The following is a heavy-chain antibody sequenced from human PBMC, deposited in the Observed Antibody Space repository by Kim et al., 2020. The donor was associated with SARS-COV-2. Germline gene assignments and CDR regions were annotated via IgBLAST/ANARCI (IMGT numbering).Heavy chain of an antibody. CDR3: VRDGSGSLPYSIDV. J-gene: IGHJ6*02. Sequence: GGSLRLSCAVSGFTFKSHGMHWVRQVIGKGLEWISIIETGGETYYADSVKGRFTISREKAKNSLYLQMSSLRVADTGVYYCVRDGSGSLPYSIDVWGQGTAVTVSS. CDR1: GFTFKSHG. V-gene: IGHV3-13*01. CDR2: IETGGET. D-gene: IGHD3-10*01.